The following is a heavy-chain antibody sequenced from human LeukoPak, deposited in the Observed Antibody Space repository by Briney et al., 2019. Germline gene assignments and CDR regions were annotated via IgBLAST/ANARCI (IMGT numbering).Heavy chain of an antibody. D-gene: IGHD2-2*01. V-gene: IGHV3-74*01. CDR2: INSDGTSA. Sequence: GGSLRLSFAASGFTFSSYWMHWVRQAPGKGLWWFSRINSDGTSAIYADSVRGRFTISRDNAKNTLYLQMNSLGDEDTAVYYCARVRVVPAGYFDTWGQGTLVTVSS. CDR3: ARVRVVPAGYFDT. CDR1: GFTFSSYW. J-gene: IGHJ4*02.